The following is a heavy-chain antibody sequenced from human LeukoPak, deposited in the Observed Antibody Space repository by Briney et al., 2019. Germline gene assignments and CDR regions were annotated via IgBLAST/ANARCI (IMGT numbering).Heavy chain of an antibody. CDR3: AKDPPGICFGESP. J-gene: IGHJ5*02. D-gene: IGHD3-10*01. CDR1: GFPFSSHA. V-gene: IGHV3-30*18. CDR2: ISSGGTNK. Sequence: GGSLRLSCAASGFPFSSHAMHWVRQAPGKGLEWVAVISSGGTNKYYADSVKGRFTISRDNSKNTLYLQMHGLSTEDTAVYYCAKDPPGICFGESPWGQGTLVTVSS.